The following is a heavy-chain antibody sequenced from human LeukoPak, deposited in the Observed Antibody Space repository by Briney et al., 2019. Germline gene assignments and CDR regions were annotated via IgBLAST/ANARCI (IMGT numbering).Heavy chain of an antibody. CDR2: INQDGSEK. CDR3: ARDGFDEGLYFDY. V-gene: IGHV3-7*01. J-gene: IGHJ4*02. CDR1: GFTFSSHW. D-gene: IGHD3-9*01. Sequence: GGSLRLSCAASGFTFSSHWMSWVRRAPGKGLERVANINQDGSEKYYVDSVKGRFIISRDNAKNSLYLQMNSLRAEDTAVYYCARDGFDEGLYFDYWGQGNLVTVSS.